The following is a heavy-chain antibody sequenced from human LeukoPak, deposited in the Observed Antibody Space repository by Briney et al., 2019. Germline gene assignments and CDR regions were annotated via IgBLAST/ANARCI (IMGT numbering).Heavy chain of an antibody. J-gene: IGHJ4*02. CDR2: ISYSGST. Sequence: SETLSLTCTVSGGSISSYYWSWIRQPPGKGLEWMGFISYSGSTTYNPSLKSRVTISLDTSKNQFSLNLSSVTGADTAVYHCARGGPGSGYHYYLDYWGQGTLVTVSS. V-gene: IGHV4-59*01. CDR3: ARGGPGSGYHYYLDY. D-gene: IGHD3-22*01. CDR1: GGSISSYY.